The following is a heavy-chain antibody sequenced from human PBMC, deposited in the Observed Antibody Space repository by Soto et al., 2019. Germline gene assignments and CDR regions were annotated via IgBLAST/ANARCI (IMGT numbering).Heavy chain of an antibody. D-gene: IGHD6-13*01. CDR3: ARTIAAAGYDNDY. J-gene: IGHJ4*02. Sequence: SETLSLTCAVYGVSFSGYYWSWIRQPPGKGLEWIGEINHSGSTNYNPSLKSRVTISVDTSKNQFSLKLSSVTAADTAVYYCARTIAAAGYDNDYWGQGTLVTVSS. CDR2: INHSGST. V-gene: IGHV4-34*01. CDR1: GVSFSGYY.